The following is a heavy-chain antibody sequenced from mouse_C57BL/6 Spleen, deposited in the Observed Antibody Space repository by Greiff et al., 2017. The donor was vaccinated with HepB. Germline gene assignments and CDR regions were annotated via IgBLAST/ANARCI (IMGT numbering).Heavy chain of an antibody. J-gene: IGHJ4*01. CDR2: IYPRSGNT. Sequence: VQLQQSGAELARPGASVKLSCKASGYTFTSYGISWVKQRTGQGLEWIGEIYPRSGNTYYNEKFKGKATLTADKSSSTAYLELRSLTSEDSAVFFCARASNSYYAMDYWGQGTSVTVSS. CDR3: ARASNSYYAMDY. D-gene: IGHD2-5*01. V-gene: IGHV1-81*01. CDR1: GYTFTSYG.